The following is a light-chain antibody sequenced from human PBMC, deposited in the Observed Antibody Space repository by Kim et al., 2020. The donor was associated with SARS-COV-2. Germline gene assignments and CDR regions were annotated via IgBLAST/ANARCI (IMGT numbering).Light chain of an antibody. CDR2: DAS. V-gene: IGKV1-33*01. CDR3: QQCNDIPPWT. Sequence: SVGDSVTIPCQASQDVSTYLNWYQQKPGKAPQLLIYDASTLETGVPLRFSGSGSGTDFTLTINSLQPEDIATYYCQQCNDIPPWTFGQGTKVDIK. CDR1: QDVSTY. J-gene: IGKJ1*01.